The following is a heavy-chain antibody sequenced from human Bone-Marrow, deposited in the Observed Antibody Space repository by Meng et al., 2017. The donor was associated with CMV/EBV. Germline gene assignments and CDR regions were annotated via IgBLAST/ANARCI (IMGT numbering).Heavy chain of an antibody. J-gene: IGHJ6*02. Sequence: GGSLRLSCAASGFTFSSYSMNWVRQAPGKGLEWVAVTSYDGSNKYYADSVKGRFTISRDNSKNTLYMQMNSLRAEDTAVYYCAREFISGRSSSWYPYYYYGMDVWGQGTTVTVSS. CDR2: TSYDGSNK. CDR1: GFTFSSYS. V-gene: IGHV3-30*03. CDR3: AREFISGRSSSWYPYYYYGMDV. D-gene: IGHD6-13*01.